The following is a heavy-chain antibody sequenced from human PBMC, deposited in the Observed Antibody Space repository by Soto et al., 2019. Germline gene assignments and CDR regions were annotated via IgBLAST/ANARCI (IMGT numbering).Heavy chain of an antibody. J-gene: IGHJ6*02. CDR2: IDWDDNK. V-gene: IGHV2-70*01. CDR1: GFSLSTSGMC. D-gene: IGHD3-10*01. Sequence: SGPTLVNPTETLTLTCTFSGFSLSTSGMCVTWIRQPPGNALEWLALIDWDDNKYYTTSLKTRLTISKDTSKNQVVLKMTNMDPVDTATYYCARQYYYGSGSYFHYGMDVWGQGTTVTVSS. CDR3: ARQYYYGSGSYFHYGMDV.